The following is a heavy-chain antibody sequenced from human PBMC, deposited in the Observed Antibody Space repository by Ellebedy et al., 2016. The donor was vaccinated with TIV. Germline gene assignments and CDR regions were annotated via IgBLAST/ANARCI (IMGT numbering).Heavy chain of an antibody. Sequence: PGGSLRLSCAVSGFTVSSSYMSWVRQAPGKGLERVSVIYSGGGTYYADSVKGRFIMSRDTSKNTVSLQMNSLRAEDTALYYCARGRYYYDIPSGMDVWGQGTTVTVSS. D-gene: IGHD3-22*01. J-gene: IGHJ6*02. CDR1: GFTVSSSY. V-gene: IGHV3-66*01. CDR3: ARGRYYYDIPSGMDV. CDR2: IYSGGGT.